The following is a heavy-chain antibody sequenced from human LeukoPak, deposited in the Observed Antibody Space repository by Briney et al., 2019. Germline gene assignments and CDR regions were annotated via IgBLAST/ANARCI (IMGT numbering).Heavy chain of an antibody. J-gene: IGHJ4*02. CDR2: ISSSSSYI. Sequence: GGSLRLSCAASGFTFSSYSMNWVRQAPGKGLEWVSSISSSSSYIYYADSVKGRFTISRDNAKNSLYLQMNSLRAEDTAVYYCAKGYGYNGPFDYWGQGTLVTVSS. CDR1: GFTFSSYS. CDR3: AKGYGYNGPFDY. D-gene: IGHD3-10*01. V-gene: IGHV3-21*01.